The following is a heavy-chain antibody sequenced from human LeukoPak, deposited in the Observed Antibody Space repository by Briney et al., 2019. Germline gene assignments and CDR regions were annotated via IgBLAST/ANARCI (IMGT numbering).Heavy chain of an antibody. Sequence: PSATLTLTCAVYGGSFTGYYWSWIRQPPGKGLEWIGGINHSGSTTYNPSRKSRVTISADTSENQSSMKLSSVTAADSSVYYCARAYGRTGSYFDYWGQGTLVTVSS. D-gene: IGHD3-10*02. V-gene: IGHV4-34*01. CDR2: INHSGST. CDR3: ARAYGRTGSYFDY. J-gene: IGHJ4*02. CDR1: GGSFTGYY.